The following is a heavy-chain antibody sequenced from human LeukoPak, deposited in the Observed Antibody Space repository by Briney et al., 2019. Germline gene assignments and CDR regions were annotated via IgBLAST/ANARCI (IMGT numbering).Heavy chain of an antibody. D-gene: IGHD3-22*01. CDR3: ARAKYYYDSSGYANWYFDL. Sequence: SETLSLTGTVSGGSISSSSYYWGWIRQPPGTGLEWIGSIFYSGSTYYNPSLKSRVTISVDTSKNQFSLKLSSVTAADTAVYYCARAKYYYDSSGYANWYFDLWGRGTLVTVSS. CDR1: GGSISSSSYY. V-gene: IGHV4-39*07. CDR2: IFYSGST. J-gene: IGHJ2*01.